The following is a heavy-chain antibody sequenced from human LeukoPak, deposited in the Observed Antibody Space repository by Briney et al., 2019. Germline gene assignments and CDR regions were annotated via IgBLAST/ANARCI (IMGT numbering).Heavy chain of an antibody. CDR1: GGSISSYY. V-gene: IGHV4-4*07. J-gene: IGHJ4*02. CDR3: ARSTPGLLPAPFDY. D-gene: IGHD3-22*01. Sequence: SETLSLTCTVSGGSISSYYWSWIRQPAGKGLEGIGRIYTSGSTNYNPSLKSRVTMSVDTSKNQFSLKLSSVTAADTAVYYCARSTPGLLPAPFDYWGQGTLVTVSS. CDR2: IYTSGST.